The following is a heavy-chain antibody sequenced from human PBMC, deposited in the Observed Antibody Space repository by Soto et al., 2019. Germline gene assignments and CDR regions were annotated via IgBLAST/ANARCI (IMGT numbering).Heavy chain of an antibody. J-gene: IGHJ4*02. Sequence: QVQLQQWGAGLLKPSETLSLTCAVYGGSFSGYYWSWIRQPPGKGLEWIGEINHSGSTNYNPSLKRRVTISVDTSKNQFSLKLSSVTAADTAVYYCARGAGDYGGYFDYWGQGTLVTVSS. V-gene: IGHV4-34*01. CDR1: GGSFSGYY. CDR3: ARGAGDYGGYFDY. D-gene: IGHD4-17*01. CDR2: INHSGST.